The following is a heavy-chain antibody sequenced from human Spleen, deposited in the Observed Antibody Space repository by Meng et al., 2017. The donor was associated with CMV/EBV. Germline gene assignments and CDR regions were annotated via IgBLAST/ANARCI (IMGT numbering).Heavy chain of an antibody. CDR1: GFTFSSYS. Sequence: LSLTCAASGFTFSSYSMNWVRQAPGKGLEWVSSISSSSSYIYYADSVKGRFTISRDNAKNSLYLQMNSLRAEDTAVYYCARDSGYGGTRPFDYWGQGTLVTVSS. V-gene: IGHV3-21*01. CDR3: ARDSGYGGTRPFDY. D-gene: IGHD2-15*01. J-gene: IGHJ4*02. CDR2: ISSSSSYI.